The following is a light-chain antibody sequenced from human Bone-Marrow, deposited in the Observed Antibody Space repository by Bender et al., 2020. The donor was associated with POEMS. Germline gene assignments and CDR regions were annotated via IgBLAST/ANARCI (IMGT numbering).Light chain of an antibody. Sequence: SSELTQDPAVSVALGQTVRITCQGDNLRNSYASWYQQKPGQAPVLVIYAKTNRPSGIPERFSGSMSGTSASLAISGLHSEDEADYYCVAWDDTLNGWVFGGGTKLTVL. CDR2: AKT. CDR1: NLRNSY. V-gene: IGLV3-19*01. CDR3: VAWDDTLNGWV. J-gene: IGLJ2*01.